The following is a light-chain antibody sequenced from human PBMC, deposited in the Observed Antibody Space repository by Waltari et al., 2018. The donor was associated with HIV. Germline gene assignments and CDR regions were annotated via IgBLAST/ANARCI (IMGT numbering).Light chain of an antibody. J-gene: IGKJ2*01. V-gene: IGKV3-20*01. CDR3: QQYGSSVT. Sequence: DIVLTQSPGTLSLSPGERATLSGRASQSVRSRYLAWYQQKPGQAPRLLIYGASSRATGIPDRFSGSGSGIDFTLTISRLEPEDFAVYYCQQYGSSVTFGQGTKLEIK. CDR2: GAS. CDR1: QSVRSRY.